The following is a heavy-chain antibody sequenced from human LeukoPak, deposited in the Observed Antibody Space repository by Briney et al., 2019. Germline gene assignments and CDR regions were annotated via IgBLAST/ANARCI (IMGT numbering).Heavy chain of an antibody. CDR2: INHSGST. CDR1: GGSFSGYY. J-gene: IGHJ6*02. D-gene: IGHD3-10*01. Sequence: PSETLSLTCAVYGGSFSGYYWSWIRQPPGKGLEWIGEINHSGSTNYNPSLKSRVTISVDTSKNQSSLKLSSVTAADTAVYYCARYRRITMVRGVITDYGMDVWGQGTTVTVSS. CDR3: ARYRRITMVRGVITDYGMDV. V-gene: IGHV4-34*01.